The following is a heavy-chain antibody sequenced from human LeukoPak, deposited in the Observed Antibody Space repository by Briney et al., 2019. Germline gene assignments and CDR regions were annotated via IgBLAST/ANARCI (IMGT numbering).Heavy chain of an antibody. Sequence: LPGGSLRLSCAASGFTFSSYGMSWVRQAPGKGLEWVSAISGSGGSTYYADSVKGRFTISRDNSKNTLYLQMNSLRAEDTAVYYCAKAAGIGGSLYFDYWGQGTLVTVSS. CDR3: AKAAGIGGSLYFDY. CDR2: ISGSGGST. CDR1: GFTFSSYG. V-gene: IGHV3-23*01. J-gene: IGHJ4*02. D-gene: IGHD1-26*01.